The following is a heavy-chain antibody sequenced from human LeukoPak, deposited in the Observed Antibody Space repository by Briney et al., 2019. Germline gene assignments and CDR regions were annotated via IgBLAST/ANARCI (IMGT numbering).Heavy chain of an antibody. CDR2: IYSGGTT. D-gene: IGHD5-18*01. Sequence: AGGSLRVSCAASGFTGSTNGMTWVRQAPGKGLEWVSTIYSGGTTYYADSVMGRFTISRHNSRNTLYLQMNSLRAEDTAVYYCARVDTVMAYYFDLWGQGTLVTVSS. V-gene: IGHV3-53*04. CDR3: ARVDTVMAYYFDL. CDR1: GFTGSTNG. J-gene: IGHJ4*02.